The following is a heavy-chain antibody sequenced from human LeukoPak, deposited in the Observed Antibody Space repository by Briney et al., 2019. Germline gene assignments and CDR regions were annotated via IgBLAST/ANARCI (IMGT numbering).Heavy chain of an antibody. CDR3: AKDHDYVWGSYRYYFDY. CDR2: ISGSGGST. D-gene: IGHD3-16*01. V-gene: IGHV3-23*01. J-gene: IGHJ4*02. CDR1: GFTFSSYA. Sequence: GGFLRLSCAASGFTFSSYAMSWVRQAPGKGLEWVSAISGSGGSTYYADSVKGRFTISRDNSKNTLYLQMNSLRAEDTAVYYCAKDHDYVWGSYRYYFDYWGQGTLVTVSS.